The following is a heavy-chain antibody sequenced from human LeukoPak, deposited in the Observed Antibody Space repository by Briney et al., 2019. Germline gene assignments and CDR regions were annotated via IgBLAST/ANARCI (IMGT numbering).Heavy chain of an antibody. D-gene: IGHD3-10*02. V-gene: IGHV3-23*01. CDR1: GFTFSSYA. J-gene: IGHJ6*04. CDR3: AELGITMIGGV. CDR2: ISGSGGST. Sequence: GGSLRLSCAASGFTFSSYAMSWVRQAPGKGLEWVSAISGSGGSTNYADSVKGRFTLSRDNSKNTVYMQMNSLRAEDTAIYYCAELGITMIGGVWGKGTTVTISS.